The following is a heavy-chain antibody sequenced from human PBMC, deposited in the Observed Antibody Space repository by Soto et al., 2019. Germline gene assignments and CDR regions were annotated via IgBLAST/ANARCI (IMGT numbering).Heavy chain of an antibody. CDR2: ISYDGSNK. V-gene: IGHV3-30-3*01. Sequence: GGSLRLSCAASGFTFSSYAMHWVRQAPGKGLEWVAVISYDGSNKYYADSVKGRFTISRDNSKNTLYLQMNSLRAEDTAVYYCARDGREYSSLGYYYYGMDVWGQGTTVTVSS. CDR3: ARDGREYSSLGYYYYGMDV. D-gene: IGHD6-6*01. CDR1: GFTFSSYA. J-gene: IGHJ6*02.